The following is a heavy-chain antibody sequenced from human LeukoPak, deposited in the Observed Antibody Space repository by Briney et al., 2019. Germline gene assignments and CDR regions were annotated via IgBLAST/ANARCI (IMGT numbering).Heavy chain of an antibody. D-gene: IGHD4-11*01. J-gene: IGHJ5*02. CDR2: ISAYNGST. V-gene: IGHV1-18*01. CDR3: ARSEDSNYWFDP. CDR1: GYTFTSYG. Sequence: ASVKVSCKASGYTFTSYGISWARQAPGQGLEWMGWISAYNGSTNYAQKLQGRVTMTTDTSTSTAYMELRSLRSDDTAVYYCARSEDSNYWFDPWGQGTLVTVSS.